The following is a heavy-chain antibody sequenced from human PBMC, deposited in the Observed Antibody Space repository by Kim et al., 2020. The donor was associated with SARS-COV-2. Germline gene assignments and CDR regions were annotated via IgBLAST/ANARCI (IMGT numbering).Heavy chain of an antibody. CDR2: GST. CDR3: ARSTAMDV. Sequence: GSTSSSSSLESRVTISVDTSKNQFSLKLTSVTAADTAVYYCARSTAMDVWGQGTTVAVSS. J-gene: IGHJ6*02. D-gene: IGHD2-15*01. V-gene: IGHV4-30-2*04.